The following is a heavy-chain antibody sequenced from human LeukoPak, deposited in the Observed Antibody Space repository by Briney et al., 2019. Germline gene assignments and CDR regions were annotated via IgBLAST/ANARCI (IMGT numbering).Heavy chain of an antibody. V-gene: IGHV1-2*02. CDR2: INPNSGGT. CDR1: GYTFIVYY. CDR3: ARGASPFDY. J-gene: IGHJ4*02. Sequence: ATVKVSCKASGYTFIVYYIHWVRQAPGQGLEWMGWINPNSGGTNYAQRFQGRVTMTRDTSISTAYMELSGLRSDDTAVYYCARGASPFDYWGQGALVTVSS.